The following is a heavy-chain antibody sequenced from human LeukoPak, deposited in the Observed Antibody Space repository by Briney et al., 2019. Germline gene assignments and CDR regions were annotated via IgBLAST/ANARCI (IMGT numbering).Heavy chain of an antibody. J-gene: IGHJ4*02. V-gene: IGHV3-23*01. CDR2: ISGSGGTT. Sequence: GGSQRLSCAASGFTVSSNYMSWIRQAPGKGLEWVSAISGSGGTTNYADSVKGRFTISRDNSKNTLYLQMNSLRAEDTAVYYCAREADCSSTSCYYFDYWGQGTLVTVSS. CDR3: AREADCSSTSCYYFDY. D-gene: IGHD2-2*01. CDR1: GFTVSSNY.